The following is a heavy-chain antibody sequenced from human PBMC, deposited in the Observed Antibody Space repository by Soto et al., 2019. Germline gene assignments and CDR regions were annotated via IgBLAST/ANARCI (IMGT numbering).Heavy chain of an antibody. J-gene: IGHJ5*02. CDR1: GGSISSGGYY. D-gene: IGHD3-9*01. CDR2: IYYSGRT. CDR3: ASQRRDYDILTGYHNWFDP. V-gene: IGHV4-31*03. Sequence: QVQLQESGPGLVKPSQTLSLTCTVSGGSISSGGYYWSWIRQHPGKGLEWIGYIYYSGRTYYNPSLKSRVTISVDTSKNQFSLKLSSVTAADTAVYYCASQRRDYDILTGYHNWFDPWGQGTLVTVSS.